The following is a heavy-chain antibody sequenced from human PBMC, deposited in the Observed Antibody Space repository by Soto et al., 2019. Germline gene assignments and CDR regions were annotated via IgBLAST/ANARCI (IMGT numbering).Heavy chain of an antibody. V-gene: IGHV3-33*01. Sequence: WGSLRLSCAASGFTFTSHGMHWVRQAPGKGLEWVAVIWYDGGSKYYADSVKGRFTISRDNSKNTLYLQMNSLRPEDTAVYYCARDIYYDSSGCIDYWGQGTLVTVSS. CDR2: IWYDGGSK. D-gene: IGHD3-22*01. CDR3: ARDIYYDSSGCIDY. CDR1: GFTFTSHG. J-gene: IGHJ4*02.